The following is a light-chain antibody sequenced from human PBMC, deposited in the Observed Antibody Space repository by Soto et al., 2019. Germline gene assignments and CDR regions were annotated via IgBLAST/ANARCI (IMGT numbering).Light chain of an antibody. CDR1: QSVSSN. CDR3: QQYNDCHLT. CDR2: GAF. Sequence: EIVMTLSPVTLSVSPGERATLSCRASQSVSSNLAWYQQKPGQAPSLLIYGAFTRATGIPARFSGTGSGTEFTLTISSLQSEDFALYYCQQYNDCHLTLGQVTKVGIK. V-gene: IGKV3-15*01. J-gene: IGKJ1*01.